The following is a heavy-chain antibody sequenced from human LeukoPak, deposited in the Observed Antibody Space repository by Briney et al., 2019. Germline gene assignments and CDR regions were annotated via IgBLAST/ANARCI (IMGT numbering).Heavy chain of an antibody. V-gene: IGHV6-1*01. Sequence: QTLSLTCAISGDSVSINSAAWNWIRQSPSRGLEWLGRTYQRSKWYNDYAVSVKSRITINPDISKNQFSLQLNSVTPEDTAVYYCARSPSPYSSGWYSDYWGQGTLVTVSS. J-gene: IGHJ4*02. CDR1: GDSVSINSAA. D-gene: IGHD6-19*01. CDR2: TYQRSKWYN. CDR3: ARSPSPYSSGWYSDY.